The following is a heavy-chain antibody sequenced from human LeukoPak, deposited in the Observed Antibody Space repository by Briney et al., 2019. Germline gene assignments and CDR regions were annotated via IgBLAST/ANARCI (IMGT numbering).Heavy chain of an antibody. D-gene: IGHD4-23*01. CDR3: ARYGGNSVGNYFDY. J-gene: IGHJ4*02. CDR2: IYYSGST. CDR1: GGSISSGGYY. Sequence: SETLSLTCTVSGGSISSGGYYWSWIRQHPGKGQEWIGYIYYSGSTYYNPSLESRVTISVDTSKNQFSLKLSSVTAADTAVYYCARYGGNSVGNYFDYWGQGTLVTVSS. V-gene: IGHV4-31*03.